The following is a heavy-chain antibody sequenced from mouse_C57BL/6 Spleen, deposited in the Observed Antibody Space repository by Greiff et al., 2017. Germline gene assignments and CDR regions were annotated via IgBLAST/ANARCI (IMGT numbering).Heavy chain of an antibody. Sequence: EVKLQESGPGLAKPSQTLSLTCSVTGYSITSDYWNWIRKFPGNKLEYMGYISYSGSTYYNPSLKSRISITRDTPKNQYYLKLNSVTTEDTATYYCARSDYYGYDEGYYFDYWGQGTTLTVSS. V-gene: IGHV3-8*01. CDR2: ISYSGST. J-gene: IGHJ2*01. CDR1: GYSITSDY. D-gene: IGHD2-2*01. CDR3: ARSDYYGYDEGYYFDY.